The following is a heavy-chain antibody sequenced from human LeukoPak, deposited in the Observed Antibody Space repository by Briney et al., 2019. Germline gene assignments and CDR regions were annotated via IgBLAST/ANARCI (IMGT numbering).Heavy chain of an antibody. V-gene: IGHV3-48*04. CDR3: VREEGWSFYYAMDV. Sequence: GGSLRLSCAASGFTFSGYTMNWVRQAPGKGLEWISYISSRSSTIYYADSVKGRFSISRDNAKNSLYPQMDNLRADDTAVYYCVREEGWSFYYAMDVWGQGTTVTVSS. CDR1: GFTFSGYT. CDR2: ISSRSSTI. J-gene: IGHJ6*02.